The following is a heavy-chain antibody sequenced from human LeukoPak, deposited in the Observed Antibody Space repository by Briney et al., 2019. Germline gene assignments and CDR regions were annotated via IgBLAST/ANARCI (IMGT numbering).Heavy chain of an antibody. D-gene: IGHD6-13*01. CDR3: ARHYTGSWYFDS. J-gene: IGHJ4*02. V-gene: IGHV5-10-1*01. CDR1: GYSFTTYW. Sequence: GESLKISCKGSGYSFTTYWISWLRQMPGKGLEWMGRIDPSDSYTNYSPSFQGHVTISADKSISTAYLQWSSLKASDTAMYYCARHYTGSWYFDSRGQGTLVTVSS. CDR2: IDPSDSYT.